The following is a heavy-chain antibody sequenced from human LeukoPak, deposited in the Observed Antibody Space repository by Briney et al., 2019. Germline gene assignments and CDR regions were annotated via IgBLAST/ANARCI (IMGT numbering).Heavy chain of an antibody. D-gene: IGHD3-22*01. J-gene: IGHJ5*02. CDR2: IYYSGST. Sequence: PSETLSLTCTVSGGSISSSSYYWGWIRQPPGKRLEWIGSIYYSGSTYYNPSLKSRVTISVDTSKNQFSLKLSSVTAADTAVYYCARQRYDSSGYYYLGLGRSNWFDPWGQGTLVTVSS. CDR3: ARQRYDSSGYYYLGLGRSNWFDP. V-gene: IGHV4-39*01. CDR1: GGSISSSSYY.